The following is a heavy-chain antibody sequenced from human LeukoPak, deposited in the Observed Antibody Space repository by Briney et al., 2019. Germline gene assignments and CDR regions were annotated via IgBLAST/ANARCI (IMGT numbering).Heavy chain of an antibody. J-gene: IGHJ4*02. CDR2: ISGDLRYI. CDR3: ARERGHLDY. Sequence: GGSLRLSCAASGFTFSSYSINWVRQAPGKGLEWVSSISGDLRYISYADSVKGRFTISRDNSKNTLYLQMNSLRAEDTAVYYCARERGHLDYWGQGTLVTVSS. D-gene: IGHD6-25*01. V-gene: IGHV3-21*01. CDR1: GFTFSSYS.